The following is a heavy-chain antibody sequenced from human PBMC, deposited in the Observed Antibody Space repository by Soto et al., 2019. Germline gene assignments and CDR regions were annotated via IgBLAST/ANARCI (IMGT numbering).Heavy chain of an antibody. J-gene: IGHJ6*02. CDR1: GFTFSNAW. V-gene: IGHV3-15*01. D-gene: IGHD2-8*01. CDR3: TTDRGYCTNGVCYNYYYYGMDV. Sequence: EVQLVESGGGLVKPGGSLRLSCAASGFTFSNAWMSWVRQAPGKGLEWVGRIKSKTDGGTTDYAAPMKGRFTISRDDSKNTLYLQMNSLKTEDTAVYYCTTDRGYCTNGVCYNYYYYGMDVWGQGTTVTVSS. CDR2: IKSKTDGGTT.